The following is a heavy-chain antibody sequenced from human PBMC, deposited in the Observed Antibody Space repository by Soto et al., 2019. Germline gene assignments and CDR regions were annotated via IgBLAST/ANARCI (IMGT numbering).Heavy chain of an antibody. V-gene: IGHV3-30*18. CDR1: GFTFSGYG. CDR2: ISYDGSNK. D-gene: IGHD1-7*01. CDR3: AKVKRTTSGAFDI. J-gene: IGHJ3*02. Sequence: GGSLRLSCAASGFTFSGYGMHWVRQAPGKGLEWVAVISYDGSNKYYADSVKGRFTISRDNSKNTLYLQMNSLRAEDTAVYYCAKVKRTTSGAFDIWGQGTMVTVSS.